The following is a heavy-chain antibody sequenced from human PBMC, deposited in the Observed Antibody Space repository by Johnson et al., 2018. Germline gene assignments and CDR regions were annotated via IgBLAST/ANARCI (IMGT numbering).Heavy chain of an antibody. CDR3: AKDPKDGYNHAWSFDL. V-gene: IGHV3-30*18. J-gene: IGHJ3*01. CDR2: ISYHGRSN. D-gene: IGHD5-24*01. Sequence: QVQLVETGGGVVQPGRSLRLSCAASGFTFSDYGMHWVRQAPGKGLEWLAVISYHGRSNYYADSVKGRFTISRDNSQNTLYLQMNSLRAEEPAVYYLAKDPKDGYNHAWSFDLWGQGSMVTVSS. CDR1: GFTFSDYG.